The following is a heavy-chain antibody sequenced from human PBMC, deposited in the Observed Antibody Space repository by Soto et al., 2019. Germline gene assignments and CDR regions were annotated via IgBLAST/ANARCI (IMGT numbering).Heavy chain of an antibody. CDR2: ISWDDDK. CDR1: GFSLSTSRVG. Sequence: QVTLKESGPTLVKPTQTLTLTCTFSGFSLSTSRVGVGWIRQPPGKALEWLALISWDDDKRYSPSLKSRLTXPXDXXKNEVVLTLTNMDPVDTAIYYCGKQWLGPRPYFDYWGQGTLVTVSS. D-gene: IGHD6-19*01. CDR3: GKQWLGPRPYFDY. J-gene: IGHJ4*02. V-gene: IGHV2-5*02.